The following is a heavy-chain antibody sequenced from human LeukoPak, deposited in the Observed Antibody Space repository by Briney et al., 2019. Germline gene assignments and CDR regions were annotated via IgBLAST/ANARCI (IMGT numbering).Heavy chain of an antibody. V-gene: IGHV3-30*04. CDR1: GFTFSSYA. CDR2: ISYDGSDK. Sequence: PGGSLRLSCAASGFTFSSYAMHWVRQAPGKGLEWVALISYDGSDKYYADSVEGRFTISRDNSKNTLYLQMNSLRAEDTAVYYCAKEPRSYYYGSGSYYNYWGQGTLVTVSS. J-gene: IGHJ4*02. D-gene: IGHD3-10*01. CDR3: AKEPRSYYYGSGSYYNY.